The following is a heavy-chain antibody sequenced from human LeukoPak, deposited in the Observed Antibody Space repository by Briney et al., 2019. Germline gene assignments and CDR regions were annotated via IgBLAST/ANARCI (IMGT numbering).Heavy chain of an antibody. CDR2: IWYDGSDK. Sequence: GGSLRLSCAASGFTFSSYGMHWVRQAPGKGLEWVAVIWYDGSDKYYADSVKGRFTISRDNSKNTPDLQMNGLRAEDTAVYYCARGGCSGGSCPFDCWGQGTLVTVSS. J-gene: IGHJ4*02. D-gene: IGHD2-15*01. CDR1: GFTFSSYG. CDR3: ARGGCSGGSCPFDC. V-gene: IGHV3-33*01.